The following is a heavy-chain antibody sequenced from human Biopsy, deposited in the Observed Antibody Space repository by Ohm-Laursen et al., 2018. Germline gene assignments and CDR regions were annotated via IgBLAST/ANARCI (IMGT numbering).Heavy chain of an antibody. CDR1: GGSISSNYYY. J-gene: IGHJ4*02. V-gene: IGHV4-39*01. CDR2: IYYRGNT. D-gene: IGHD2-15*01. CDR3: ARHGSQGYCTGGSCVDY. Sequence: SETLSLTCTVSGGSISSNYYYWGWIRQPPGKGLEWIGSIYYRGNTNYNPSLKSRVTISVDTSKNHLSLKLSSATAADTAVFYCARHGSQGYCTGGSCVDYWGQGALVTVSS.